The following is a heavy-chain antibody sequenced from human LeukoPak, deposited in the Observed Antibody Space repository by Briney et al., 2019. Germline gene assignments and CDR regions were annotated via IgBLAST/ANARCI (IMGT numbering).Heavy chain of an antibody. Sequence: GASVKVSCKASGYTFTSYAMHWVRQAPGQGLEWVGWINAGNGNTKYSQKFQGRVTITRDTSASTAYMELSSLRSEDTAVYYCARDLPEGYDFWSGYLNPALDYWGQGTLVTVSS. CDR2: INAGNGNT. J-gene: IGHJ4*02. D-gene: IGHD3-3*01. CDR1: GYTFTSYA. V-gene: IGHV1-3*01. CDR3: ARDLPEGYDFWSGYLNPALDY.